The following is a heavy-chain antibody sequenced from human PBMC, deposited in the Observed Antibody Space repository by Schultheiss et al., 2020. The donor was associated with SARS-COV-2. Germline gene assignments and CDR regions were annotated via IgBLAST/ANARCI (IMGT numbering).Heavy chain of an antibody. V-gene: IGHV3-33*05. CDR2: ISYDGSNK. CDR1: GFTFSSYG. Sequence: GGSLRLSCAASGFTFSSYGMHWVRQAPGKGLEWVAVISYDGSNKYYADSVKGRFTISRDNAKNSLYLQMNSLRAEDTAVYYCARDPPYSSGWYGLATGYYGMDVWGQGTTVTVSS. D-gene: IGHD6-19*01. J-gene: IGHJ6*02. CDR3: ARDPPYSSGWYGLATGYYGMDV.